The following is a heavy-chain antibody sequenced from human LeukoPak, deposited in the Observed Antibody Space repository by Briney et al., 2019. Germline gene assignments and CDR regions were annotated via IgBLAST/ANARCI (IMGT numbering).Heavy chain of an antibody. J-gene: IGHJ4*02. Sequence: ASVKVSCKASGYTFTNYAMHWVRQAPGQRLEWMGWINTGGDTAYSQRCQGRVTIISDTSASTAYMDLSNLRSEDTAVYYCTREGFGSGTNLEVGYFDYWGQGSLVTVSS. CDR1: GYTFTNYA. V-gene: IGHV1-3*04. CDR3: TREGFGSGTNLEVGYFDY. D-gene: IGHD3-10*01. CDR2: INTGGDT.